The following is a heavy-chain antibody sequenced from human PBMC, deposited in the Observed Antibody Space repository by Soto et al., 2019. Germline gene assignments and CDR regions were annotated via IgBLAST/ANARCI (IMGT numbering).Heavy chain of an antibody. CDR1: GFTVSSNY. CDR2: IYSGGSK. V-gene: IGHV3-53*01. Sequence: GGSLRLSFAASGFTVSSNYMSWVRQAPGKGLEWVSVIYSGGSKYYADSVKGRFTISRDNSKNTLYLQMNSLRAEDTAVYYCARGYYDYYGIDVWGQGTTVTVSS. J-gene: IGHJ6*02. CDR3: ARGYYDYYGIDV.